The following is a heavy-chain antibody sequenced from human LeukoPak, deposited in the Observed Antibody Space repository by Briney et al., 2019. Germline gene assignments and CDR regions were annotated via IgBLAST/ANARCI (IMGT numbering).Heavy chain of an antibody. CDR3: ARAGILTGYPDYYYYYGMDV. CDR1: GGSISSYY. V-gene: IGHV4-4*07. Sequence: SETLSLTCTVSGGSISSYYWSWIRQPAGKGLEWIGRIYTSGSTNYNPSLKSRVTMSVDTSKNQFSLKLSSVTAADTAVYYCARAGILTGYPDYYYYYGMDVWGQGTTVTVSS. J-gene: IGHJ6*02. CDR2: IYTSGST. D-gene: IGHD3-9*01.